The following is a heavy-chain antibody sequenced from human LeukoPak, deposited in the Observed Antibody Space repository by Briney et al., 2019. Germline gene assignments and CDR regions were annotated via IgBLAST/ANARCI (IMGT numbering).Heavy chain of an antibody. V-gene: IGHV3-23*01. Sequence: PGGSLRLSCAASGFTFSNSDMSWVRQAPGKGLEWVSAIGGSGSSTFCADSVKGRFTVSRDNSKNTLYLQMNSLRAEDTAVYYCAKGKVVPATIYDYWGQGTLVTVSS. J-gene: IGHJ4*02. CDR1: GFTFSNSD. CDR3: AKGKVVPATIYDY. CDR2: IGGSGSST. D-gene: IGHD2-2*02.